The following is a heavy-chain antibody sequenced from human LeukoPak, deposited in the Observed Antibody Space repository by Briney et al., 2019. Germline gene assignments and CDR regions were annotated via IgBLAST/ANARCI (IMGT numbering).Heavy chain of an antibody. J-gene: IGHJ6*03. Sequence: PSETLSLTCTVSGYSISSGYYWGWIRQPPGRGLEWIATIYHSGDTYYNPSLKSRVTISVDTSKNQFSLKLSSVTAADTAVYYCARGFREAYSSGPWALDNHYYYYMDVWGKGTTVTVSS. D-gene: IGHD6-19*01. V-gene: IGHV4-38-2*02. CDR3: ARGFREAYSSGPWALDNHYYYYMDV. CDR1: GYSISSGYY. CDR2: IYHSGDT.